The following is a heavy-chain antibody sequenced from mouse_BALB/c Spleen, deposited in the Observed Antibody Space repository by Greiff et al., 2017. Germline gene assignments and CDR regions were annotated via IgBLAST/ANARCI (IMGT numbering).Heavy chain of an antibody. Sequence: EVMLVESGGGLVKPGGSLKLSCAASGFTFSSYAMSWVRQSPEKRREWVAEISSGGSYTYYPDTVTGRFTISRDNAKNTLYLEMSSLRSEDTAMYYCARGYGNPNAMDYWGQGTSVTVSA. J-gene: IGHJ4*01. V-gene: IGHV5-9-4*01. D-gene: IGHD2-10*02. CDR2: ISSGGSYT. CDR1: GFTFSSYA. CDR3: ARGYGNPNAMDY.